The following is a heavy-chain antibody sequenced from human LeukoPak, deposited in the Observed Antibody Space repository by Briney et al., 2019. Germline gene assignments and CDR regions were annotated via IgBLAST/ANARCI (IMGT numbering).Heavy chain of an antibody. Sequence: PSETLSLTCTVSGGSISSYYWSWIRQPPGKGLEWIGEINHSGSTNYNPSLKSRVTISVDTSKNQFSLKLSSVTAADTAVYYCARTPSIAARPNTKFDPWGQGTLVTVSS. CDR1: GGSISSYY. V-gene: IGHV4-34*01. CDR3: ARTPSIAARPNTKFDP. J-gene: IGHJ5*02. CDR2: INHSGST. D-gene: IGHD6-6*01.